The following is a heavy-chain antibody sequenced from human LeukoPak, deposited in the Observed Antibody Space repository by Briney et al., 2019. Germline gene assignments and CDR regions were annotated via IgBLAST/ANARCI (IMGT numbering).Heavy chain of an antibody. D-gene: IGHD5-18*01. Sequence: GGSLRLSCAASGFTFSSYGMHWVRQAPGKGLEWVAVISYDGSNKYYADSVKGRFTISRDNSKSTLYLQMNSLRAEDTAVYYCAKGPGGYSYGTGGDYWGQGTLVTVSS. V-gene: IGHV3-30*18. CDR2: ISYDGSNK. J-gene: IGHJ4*02. CDR3: AKGPGGYSYGTGGDY. CDR1: GFTFSSYG.